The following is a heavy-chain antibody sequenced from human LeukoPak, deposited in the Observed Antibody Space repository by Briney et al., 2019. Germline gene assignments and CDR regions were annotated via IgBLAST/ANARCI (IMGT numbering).Heavy chain of an antibody. Sequence: SETLSLTCAVYGGSFSTYYWTWIRQPPGKGLEYIGDINQSGSSNSNPSLKSRVTISVDTSKNQFSLKLSSLTAADTAVYYCARGLRLGYTYIPGPRKPKNYFDSWGQRTLVTLSS. CDR1: GGSFSTYY. CDR3: ARGLRLGYTYIPGPRKPKNYFDS. J-gene: IGHJ4*02. V-gene: IGHV4-34*01. D-gene: IGHD5-18*01. CDR2: INQSGSS.